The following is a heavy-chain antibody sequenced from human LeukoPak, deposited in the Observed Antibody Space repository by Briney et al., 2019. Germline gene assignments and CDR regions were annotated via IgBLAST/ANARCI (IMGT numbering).Heavy chain of an antibody. CDR3: AREGAFGTSQ. V-gene: IGHV4-39*07. J-gene: IGHJ4*02. CDR2: IYYSGST. CDR1: GGSISSSSYY. Sequence: SETLSLTCTVSGGSISSSSYYWGWIRQPPGKGLEWIGSIYYSGSTYYNPSLKSRVAISVDTSKNQFSLKLSSVTAADTAVYYCAREGAFGTSQWGQGTLVTVSS. D-gene: IGHD4-23*01.